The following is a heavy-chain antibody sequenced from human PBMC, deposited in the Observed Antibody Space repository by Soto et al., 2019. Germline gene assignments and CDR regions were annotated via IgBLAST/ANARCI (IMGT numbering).Heavy chain of an antibody. J-gene: IGHJ6*02. V-gene: IGHV6-1*01. D-gene: IGHD3-10*01. CDR3: ARDHVVRGHEGRYYYDGMDV. CDR2: TYYRSKWYN. Sequence: PSQTLSLTCVISGDSVSSNSAAWNWIRQSPSRGLEWLGRTYYRSKWYNDYAVSVKSRITINPDTSKNQFSLQLNSVTPEDTAVYYCARDHVVRGHEGRYYYDGMDVWGQGNTVTVSS. CDR1: GDSVSSNSAA.